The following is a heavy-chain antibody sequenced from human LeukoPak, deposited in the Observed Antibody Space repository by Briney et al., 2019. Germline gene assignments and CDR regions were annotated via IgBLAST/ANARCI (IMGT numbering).Heavy chain of an antibody. CDR1: GFTFSSYW. CDR3: VRQTYGSGRRYFDY. Sequence: PGGSLRLSCAASGFTFSSYWMSWVRQAPGKGLEWVANIKQDGSEKYYVDSVKGRFTISRDNAKNSLYLQMNSLRAEDTAVYYCVRQTYGSGRRYFDYWGQGTLVTVSS. V-gene: IGHV3-7*01. CDR2: IKQDGSEK. D-gene: IGHD3-10*01. J-gene: IGHJ4*02.